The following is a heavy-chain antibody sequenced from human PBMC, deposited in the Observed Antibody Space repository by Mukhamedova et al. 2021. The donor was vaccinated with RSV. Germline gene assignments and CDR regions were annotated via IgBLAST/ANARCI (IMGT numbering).Heavy chain of an antibody. Sequence: GIIYPGDSDTRYSPSFQGQVTISADKSISTAYLQWSSLKASDTAMYYCARRVTIFGMVATTYYFDYWGQGTLVTVSS. CDR2: IYPGDSDT. D-gene: IGHD3-3*01. CDR3: ARRVTIFGMVATTYYFDY. J-gene: IGHJ4*02. V-gene: IGHV5-51*01.